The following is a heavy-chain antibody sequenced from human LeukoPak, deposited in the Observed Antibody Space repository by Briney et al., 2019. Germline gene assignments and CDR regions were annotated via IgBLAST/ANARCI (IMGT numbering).Heavy chain of an antibody. CDR1: GGSISSSSYY. V-gene: IGHV4-39*01. J-gene: IGHJ4*02. Sequence: TSETLSLTCTVSGGSISSSSYYWGWIRQPPGKGLEWIGSIYYSGSTYYNPSLKSRVTISVDTSKNQFPLKLSSVTAADTAVYYCARLTIWGYYFDYWGQGTLVTVSS. D-gene: IGHD7-27*01. CDR2: IYYSGST. CDR3: ARLTIWGYYFDY.